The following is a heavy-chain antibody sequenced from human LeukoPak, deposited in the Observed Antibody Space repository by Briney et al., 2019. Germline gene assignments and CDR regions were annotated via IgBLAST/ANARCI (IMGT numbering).Heavy chain of an antibody. CDR1: EFTFSTFT. CDR2: ITGDGENT. J-gene: IGHJ5*02. Sequence: GGSLRPSCAASEFTFSTFTMSWVRQAPGKGLEWVASITGDGENTYSADSVKGRFSISRDNSKDMLFLQMSSLRVDDTAIYFCAKSSGSSQKGFDPWGQGTLVTVSS. CDR3: AKSSGSSQKGFDP. V-gene: IGHV3-23*01. D-gene: IGHD3-10*01.